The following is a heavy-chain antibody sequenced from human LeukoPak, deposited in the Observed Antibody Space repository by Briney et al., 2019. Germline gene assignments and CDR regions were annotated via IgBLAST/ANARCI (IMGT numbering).Heavy chain of an antibody. J-gene: IGHJ5*02. CDR3: ARDQGTSTTAPKRKGRFDP. Sequence: PGRSLRLSCAASGFTFSNHGMHGVRQAPGKGLEWVALIWYDGSNKEYAESVTGRFTISRDNSKNTLYMQMNSLRDEDTAVYYCARDQGTSTTAPKRKGRFDPWGQGTLVTVSS. CDR1: GFTFSNHG. CDR2: IWYDGSNK. D-gene: IGHD1-1*01. V-gene: IGHV3-33*01.